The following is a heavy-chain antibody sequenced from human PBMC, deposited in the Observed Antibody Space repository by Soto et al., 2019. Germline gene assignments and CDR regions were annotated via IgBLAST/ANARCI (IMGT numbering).Heavy chain of an antibody. CDR3: ARGSVTGTTFYYYYYMDA. CDR1: GGTFSSYA. Sequence: ASVKVSCKASGGTFSSYAISWVRQAPGQGLEWMGWINPNSGGTNYAQKFQGWVTMTRDTSISTAYMELSRLRSDDTAVYYCARGSVTGTTFYYYYYMDAWGKGTTVTVSS. CDR2: INPNSGGT. V-gene: IGHV1-2*04. D-gene: IGHD1-7*01. J-gene: IGHJ6*03.